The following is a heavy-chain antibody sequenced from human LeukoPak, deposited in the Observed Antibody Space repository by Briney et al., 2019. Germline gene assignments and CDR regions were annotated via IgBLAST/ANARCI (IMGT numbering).Heavy chain of an antibody. CDR2: IIPILGIA. Sequence: SVKVSCKASGGTFSSYAISWVRQAPGQGLEWMGRIIPILGIANYAQKFQGRVTITADKSTSTAYMELSSLRSEDTAVYYCASDHMGGDAFDIWGQGTMVTVSS. J-gene: IGHJ3*02. CDR1: GGTFSSYA. V-gene: IGHV1-69*04. D-gene: IGHD2-21*01. CDR3: ASDHMGGDAFDI.